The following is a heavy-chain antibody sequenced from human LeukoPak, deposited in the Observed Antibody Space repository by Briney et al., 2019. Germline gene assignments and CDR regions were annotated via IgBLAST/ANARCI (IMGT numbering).Heavy chain of an antibody. CDR3: ARAGHPIVVVPAALTEGADWFDP. Sequence: ASVKVSCKASGYTFTSYYMHWVRQAPGQGLEWMGIINPSGGSTSYAQKFQGRVTMTRDTSTSTVYMELSSLRSEDTAVYYCARAGHPIVVVPAALTEGADWFDPWGQGTLVTVSS. D-gene: IGHD2-2*01. V-gene: IGHV1-46*01. CDR1: GYTFTSYY. J-gene: IGHJ5*02. CDR2: INPSGGST.